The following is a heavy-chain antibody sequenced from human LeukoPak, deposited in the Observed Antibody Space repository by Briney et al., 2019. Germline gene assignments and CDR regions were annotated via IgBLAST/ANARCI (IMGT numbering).Heavy chain of an antibody. Sequence: GGSLRLSCAASGFTFSSYAMHWVRQAPGKGLEWVAVISYDGSNKYYADSVKGRFTISRDNSKNTLYLQMNSLRAEDTAVYYCARDKFGAAGNLFDYWGQGTLVTVSS. D-gene: IGHD6-13*01. J-gene: IGHJ4*02. CDR2: ISYDGSNK. CDR1: GFTFSSYA. CDR3: ARDKFGAAGNLFDY. V-gene: IGHV3-30*04.